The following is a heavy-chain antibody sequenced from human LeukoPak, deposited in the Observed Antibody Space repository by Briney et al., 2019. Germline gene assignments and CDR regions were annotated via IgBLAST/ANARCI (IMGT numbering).Heavy chain of an antibody. D-gene: IGHD2-2*02. J-gene: IGHJ4*02. CDR1: GGSISSYY. Sequence: SETLSLTCTVSGGSISSYYWSWIRQPPGKGLEWIGYIYYSGSTNYNPSLKSRVTISVDTSKNQFSLKLSSVTAADTAVYYCARDPCSSTSCYTDFWGQGTLVTVSS. V-gene: IGHV4-59*01. CDR2: IYYSGST. CDR3: ARDPCSSTSCYTDF.